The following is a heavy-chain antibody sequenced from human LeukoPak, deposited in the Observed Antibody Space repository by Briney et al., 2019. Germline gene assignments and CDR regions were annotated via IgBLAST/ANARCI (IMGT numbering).Heavy chain of an antibody. CDR1: GFTFSNFA. D-gene: IGHD4-17*01. CDR2: TAYDGSNE. CDR3: ARDMRGDYGDYSSSDYYYGMDV. Sequence: GGSLRLSCAASGFTFSNFAMSWVRQAPGKGLEWVAVTAYDGSNEYYADSVKGRFTISRDNSKNTLNLQMNSLRAEDTAVYYCARDMRGDYGDYSSSDYYYGMDVWGQGTTVTVSS. V-gene: IGHV3-30*04. J-gene: IGHJ6*02.